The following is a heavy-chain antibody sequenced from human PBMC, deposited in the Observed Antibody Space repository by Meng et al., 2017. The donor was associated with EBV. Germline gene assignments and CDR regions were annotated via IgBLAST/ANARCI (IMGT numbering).Heavy chain of an antibody. D-gene: IGHD3-10*01. CDR1: GGTINRNA. Sequence: GGVKCLGAWVEVAFRPCGGTINRNAVGSGKQAHGEGRVWMGGLIRMSGEPHYAQKFQDRVTIIADESTSTHSMELNNLRFEDTAMYYCASESGRGFTPDYWGQGTLVTVSS. J-gene: IGHJ4*02. CDR3: ASESGRGFTPDY. CDR2: LIRMSGEP. V-gene: IGHV1-69*01.